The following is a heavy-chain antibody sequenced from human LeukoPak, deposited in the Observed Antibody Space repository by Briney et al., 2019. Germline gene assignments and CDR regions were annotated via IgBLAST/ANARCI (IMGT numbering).Heavy chain of an antibody. CDR2: VSYNGSSK. V-gene: IGHV3-30-3*01. CDR1: GFIFSSYS. Sequence: GRSLRLSCAASGFIFSSYSMHWVRQPPSKGLECMGVVSYNGSSKFYPDSVKGRFTISRDNSKNMLFLDMNSLRIEDTAVYFCVRDGGGGYIQIDYWGQGTLVTVSS. CDR3: VRDGGGGYIQIDY. J-gene: IGHJ4*02. D-gene: IGHD5-12*01.